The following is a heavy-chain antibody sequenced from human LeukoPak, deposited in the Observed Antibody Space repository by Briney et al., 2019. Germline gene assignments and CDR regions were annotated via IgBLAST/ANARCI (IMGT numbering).Heavy chain of an antibody. V-gene: IGHV3-48*01. CDR1: GFTFSSYS. CDR2: ISSSSSTI. Sequence: PGGSLRLSCSASGFTFSSYSMSWVRQAPGKGLEWVSYISSSSSTIYYADSVKGRFTISRDNSKNTLYLQMNSLRAEDTAVYYCARVAPDAFDIWGQGTMVTVSS. CDR3: ARVAPDAFDI. J-gene: IGHJ3*02.